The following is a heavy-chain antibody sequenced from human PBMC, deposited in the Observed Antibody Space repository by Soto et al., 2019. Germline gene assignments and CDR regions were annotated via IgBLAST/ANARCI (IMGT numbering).Heavy chain of an antibody. CDR3: AKDRYGDDYYFDY. CDR2: ISYDGSNK. V-gene: IGHV3-30*18. J-gene: IGHJ4*02. CDR1: GFTFSSYG. D-gene: IGHD4-17*01. Sequence: QVQLVESGGGVVQPGRSLRLSCAASGFTFSSYGMHWVRQAPGKGLEWVAVISYDGSNKYYADSVKGRFTISRDNSKNTLYLQMNSLRAEDTAVYYCAKDRYGDDYYFDYWGQGTLVTVSS.